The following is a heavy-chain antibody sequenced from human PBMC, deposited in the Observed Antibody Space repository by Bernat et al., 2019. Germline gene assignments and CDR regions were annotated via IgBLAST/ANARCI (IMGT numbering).Heavy chain of an antibody. Sequence: QLQLQESGPGLVKPSETLSLTCTVSGISITSSSSYWGWIRQPPGKRLEWIGAIYYSGTTYYNPSLKSRVTMSVDASSNQFSLKVNALTAADTAVYYCAGHLRQSGNTPDYWGQGTLVTVSS. CDR2: IYYSGTT. V-gene: IGHV4-39*01. D-gene: IGHD5-12*01. CDR3: AGHLRQSGNTPDY. J-gene: IGHJ4*02. CDR1: GISITSSSSY.